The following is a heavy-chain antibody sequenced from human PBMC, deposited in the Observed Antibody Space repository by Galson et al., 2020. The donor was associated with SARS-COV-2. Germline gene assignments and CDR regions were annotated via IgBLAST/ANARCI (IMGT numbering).Heavy chain of an antibody. CDR3: ANSPYGILASCTLNQFDN. Sequence: SGPTLVKPTQTLTLTCTFSGFSLSTSGVGVGWIRQPPGKALEWLALIYWNDDKRYSPSLKSRLTITNDTSKNQVVLTMTNMDPVDTATYYRANSPYGILASCTLNQFDNWGQGTLVTCSS. J-gene: IGHJ4*02. V-gene: IGHV2-5*01. D-gene: IGHD3-9*01. CDR2: IYWNDDK. CDR1: GFSLSTSGVG.